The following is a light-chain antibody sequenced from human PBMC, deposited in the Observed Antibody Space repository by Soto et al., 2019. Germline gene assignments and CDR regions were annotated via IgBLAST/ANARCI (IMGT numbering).Light chain of an antibody. V-gene: IGLV1-36*01. CDR3: AAWDDSLNGVV. Sequence: QSVLTQPPSASGTPGQTVTISCSGSSSNIGNNAVNWYQQLPGKAPKLLIYYDDLLPSGVSDRFSGSKSGTSASLAISGLQSEDEADYYCAAWDDSLNGVVFGGGTKLTVL. CDR2: YDD. J-gene: IGLJ2*01. CDR1: SSNIGNNA.